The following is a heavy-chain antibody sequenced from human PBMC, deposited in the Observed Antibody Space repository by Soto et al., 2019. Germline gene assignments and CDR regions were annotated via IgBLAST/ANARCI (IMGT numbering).Heavy chain of an antibody. CDR3: ARAHPMVRGVIHDSYCFDY. D-gene: IGHD3-10*01. J-gene: IGHJ4*02. CDR2: INHSGST. V-gene: IGHV4-34*01. CDR1: GGSFSGYY. Sequence: QVQLQQWGAGLLKPSETLSLTCAVYGGSFSGYYWSWIRQPPGKGLEWIGEINHSGSTNYNPSLKSRVNISVDTSKNQFSLKLSSVTAADTAVYYCARAHPMVRGVIHDSYCFDYWGQGTLVTVSS.